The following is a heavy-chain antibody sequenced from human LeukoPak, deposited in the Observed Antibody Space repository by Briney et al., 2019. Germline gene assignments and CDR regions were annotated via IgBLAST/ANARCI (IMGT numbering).Heavy chain of an antibody. Sequence: GGSLRLSCAASGFTVSSNYMSWVRQAPGKGLEWVSVIYSGGSTYYADSVKGRFTISRDNSKNTLYLQMNSLRAEDTAVYYCAREGVSSSWFLPPPGYYYGMDVWGQGTTVTVSS. V-gene: IGHV3-53*01. CDR3: AREGVSSSWFLPPPGYYYGMDV. CDR1: GFTVSSNY. CDR2: IYSGGST. J-gene: IGHJ6*02. D-gene: IGHD6-13*01.